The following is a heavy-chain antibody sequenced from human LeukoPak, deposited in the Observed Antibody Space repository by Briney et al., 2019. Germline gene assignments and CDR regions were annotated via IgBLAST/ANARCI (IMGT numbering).Heavy chain of an antibody. Sequence: SETLSFTCSVSGVSVSSSLYYWVWVRQSPGKGLEWIGNVLYTGDTYYNPSLKSRATISMDKSKNQFSLELSSVTAADTAVYFCARDTTRYCSGGSCRNLDYWGQGTLVTVSS. D-gene: IGHD2-15*01. J-gene: IGHJ4*02. CDR1: GVSVSSSLYY. CDR3: ARDTTRYCSGGSCRNLDY. CDR2: VLYTGDT. V-gene: IGHV4-39*07.